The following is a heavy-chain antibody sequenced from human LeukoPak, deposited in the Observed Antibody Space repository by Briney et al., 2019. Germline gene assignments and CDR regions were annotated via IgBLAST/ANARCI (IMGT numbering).Heavy chain of an antibody. CDR3: ARGRSNRSRIRSFEPLDY. CDR1: GGSFSGYY. CDR2: INHSGST. D-gene: IGHD3-16*02. Sequence: SETLSLTCAVYGGSFSGYYWSWIRQPPGKGLEWIGEINHSGSTNYNPSLKSRVTISVDTSKNQFSLKLSSVTAADTAVYCCARGRSNRSRIRSFEPLDYWGQGTLVTVSS. J-gene: IGHJ4*02. V-gene: IGHV4-34*01.